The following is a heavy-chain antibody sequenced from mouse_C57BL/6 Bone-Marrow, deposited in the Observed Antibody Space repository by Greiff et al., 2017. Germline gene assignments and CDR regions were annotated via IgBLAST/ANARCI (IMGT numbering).Heavy chain of an antibody. CDR2: IYPGDGDT. J-gene: IGHJ3*01. CDR3: ARERDGYWFAY. Sequence: QVQLKQSGAELVKPGASVKISCKASGYAFSSYWMNWVKQRPGKGLEWIGQIYPGDGDTNYNGKFKGKATLTADKSSSTAYMPLSSLTSADSAVYFCARERDGYWFAYWGQGTLVTVSA. V-gene: IGHV1-80*01. CDR1: GYAFSSYW. D-gene: IGHD2-3*01.